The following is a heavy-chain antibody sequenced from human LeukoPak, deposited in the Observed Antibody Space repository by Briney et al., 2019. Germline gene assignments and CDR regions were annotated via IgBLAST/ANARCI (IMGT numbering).Heavy chain of an antibody. CDR2: ISAYNGNT. V-gene: IGHV1-18*01. Sequence: GASVKVSCKASGYTSTSYGISWVRQAPGQGLEWMGWISAYNGNTNYAQKLQGRVTMTTDTSTSTAYMELRSLRSDDTAVYYCARGLLWFGELSANDAFDIWGQGTMVTVSS. CDR1: GYTSTSYG. CDR3: ARGLLWFGELSANDAFDI. J-gene: IGHJ3*02. D-gene: IGHD3-10*01.